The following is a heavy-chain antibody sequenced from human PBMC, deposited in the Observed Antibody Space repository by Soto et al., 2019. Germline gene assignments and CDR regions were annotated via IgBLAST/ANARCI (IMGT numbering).Heavy chain of an antibody. J-gene: IGHJ3*02. Sequence: ASVKVSCKVSGYTLTELSMHWVRQAPGKGLEWMGGFDTEDGETIYAQKFQGRVTMTEDTSTDTAYMELSSLRSEDTAVYYCATASSSWYFAFDIWGQGTMVTVSS. CDR1: GYTLTELS. V-gene: IGHV1-24*01. D-gene: IGHD6-13*01. CDR3: ATASSSWYFAFDI. CDR2: FDTEDGET.